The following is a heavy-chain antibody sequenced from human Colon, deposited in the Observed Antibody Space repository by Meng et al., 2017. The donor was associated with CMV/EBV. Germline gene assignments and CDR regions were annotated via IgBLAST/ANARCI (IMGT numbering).Heavy chain of an antibody. J-gene: IGHJ4*02. D-gene: IGHD3-3*01. V-gene: IGHV3-30*02. CDR1: GFTFSIST. Sequence: LSLTCAASGFTFSISTMHWVRQAPGKGLEWVAFIQSDGGEKYYADSVKGRFTISRDNSKNTLYLQMSSLRTDDTAVYYCADDFWKERGYWGQGTLVTVSS. CDR2: IQSDGGEK. CDR3: ADDFWKERGY.